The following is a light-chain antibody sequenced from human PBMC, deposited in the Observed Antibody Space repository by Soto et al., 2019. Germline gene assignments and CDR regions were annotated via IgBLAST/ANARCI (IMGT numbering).Light chain of an antibody. CDR3: QQYNNWPIT. J-gene: IGKJ5*01. CDR1: QSLSRN. Sequence: EIVMTQSPATLSVSPGERATPSCRASQSLSRNLAWYQQKPGQAPRLLIYDASTRAADTPARFSGSGSGTKFTLSISSLQSEDFAVYYCQQYNNWPITFGQGTRLEIK. V-gene: IGKV3D-15*01. CDR2: DAS.